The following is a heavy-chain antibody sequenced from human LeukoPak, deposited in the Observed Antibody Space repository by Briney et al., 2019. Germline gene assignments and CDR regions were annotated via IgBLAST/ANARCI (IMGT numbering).Heavy chain of an antibody. V-gene: IGHV1-69*04. CDR1: GGTFSSYA. D-gene: IGHD5-12*01. CDR3: ARAPSGYESY. Sequence: GASVTVSCKASGGTFSSYAISWVRQAPGQGLEWMGRIIPILGIANYAQKFQGRVTITADKSTSTAYMELSSLRSEDTAVYYCARAPSGYESYWGQGTLVTVSS. CDR2: IIPILGIA. J-gene: IGHJ4*02.